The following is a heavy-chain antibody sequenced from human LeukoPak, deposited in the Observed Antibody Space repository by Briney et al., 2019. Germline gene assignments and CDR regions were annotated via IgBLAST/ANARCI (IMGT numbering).Heavy chain of an antibody. CDR2: IKGDGGDK. J-gene: IGHJ4*02. CDR3: ARGDWGSAVGLDY. V-gene: IGHV3-7*04. D-gene: IGHD7-27*01. CDR1: GFTFNSYW. Sequence: GGSLRLSCAASGFTFNSYWMNWVRQAPGKGLEWVANIKGDGGDKYYVDSVKGRFTISRENAKNSLYLEVNSLRAEDTAVYFCARGDWGSAVGLDYWGQGALVTVSS.